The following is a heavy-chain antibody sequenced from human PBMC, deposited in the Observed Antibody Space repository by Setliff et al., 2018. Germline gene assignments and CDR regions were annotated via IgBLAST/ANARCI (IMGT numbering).Heavy chain of an antibody. J-gene: IGHJ4*02. CDR2: IYTGGST. CDR3: VKGSGFYDY. D-gene: IGHD3-22*01. V-gene: IGHV3-53*01. CDR1: GFKFYDYT. Sequence: GESLKISCAASGFKFYDYTMHWVRQAPGKGLEWVSLIYTGGSTHYADSVKGRFTISRDSSKNTLYLQMNNLRAEDTATYYCVKGSGFYDYWGQGAPVTVSS.